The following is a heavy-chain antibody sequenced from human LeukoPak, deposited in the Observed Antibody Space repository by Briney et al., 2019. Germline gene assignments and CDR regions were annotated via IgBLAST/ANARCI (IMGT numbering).Heavy chain of an antibody. D-gene: IGHD1-26*01. J-gene: IGHJ4*02. CDR3: ARDLGGSYNGYFDY. Sequence: PSETLSLTCTVSGGSISSYYWSWIRQPPGKGLEWIGSIYHSGSTYYNPSLKSRVTISVDTSKNQFSLKLSSVTAADTAVYYCARDLGGSYNGYFDYWGQGTLVTVSS. CDR1: GGSISSYY. CDR2: IYHSGST. V-gene: IGHV4-38-2*02.